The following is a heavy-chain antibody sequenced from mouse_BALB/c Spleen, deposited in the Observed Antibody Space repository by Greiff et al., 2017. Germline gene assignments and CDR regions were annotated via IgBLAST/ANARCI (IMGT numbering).Heavy chain of an antibody. J-gene: IGHJ3*01. V-gene: IGHV5-6-3*01. CDR1: GFTFSSYG. Sequence: EVKLVESGGGLVQPGGSLKLSCAASGFTFSSYGMSWVRQTPDKRLELVATINSNGGSTYYPDSVKGRFTISRDNAKNTLYLQMSSLKSEDTAMYYCARDRGYYYGSSEFAYWGQGTLVTVSA. CDR2: INSNGGST. D-gene: IGHD1-1*01. CDR3: ARDRGYYYGSSEFAY.